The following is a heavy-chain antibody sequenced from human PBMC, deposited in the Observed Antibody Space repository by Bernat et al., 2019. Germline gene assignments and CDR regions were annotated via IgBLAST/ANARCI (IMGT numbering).Heavy chain of an antibody. V-gene: IGHV3-23*03. D-gene: IGHD4-17*01. Sequence: EVQLVESGGGLVQPGGSLRLSCAASGFTFSSYAMSWVRQAPGKGLEWVSVMFSGGGTSYADSVRGRFTISRDNSKNTLYLQMNSLRAEDTAVYYCATGASVTMYWGQGTLVTVSS. CDR3: ATGASVTMY. J-gene: IGHJ4*02. CDR1: GFTFSSYA. CDR2: MFSGGGT.